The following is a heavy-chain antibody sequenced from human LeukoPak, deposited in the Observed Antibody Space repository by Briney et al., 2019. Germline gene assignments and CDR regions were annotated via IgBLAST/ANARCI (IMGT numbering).Heavy chain of an antibody. D-gene: IGHD1-26*01. V-gene: IGHV3-30*02. CDR1: GFTFSSYG. J-gene: IGHJ3*02. Sequence: PGGSLRLSCAASGFTFSSYGMHWVRQAPGKGLEWVAFIRYDGSNKYYADSVKGRFTTSRDNSKNTLYLQMNSLRAEDTAVYYCARGTGSAFDIWGQGTMVTVSS. CDR3: ARGTGSAFDI. CDR2: IRYDGSNK.